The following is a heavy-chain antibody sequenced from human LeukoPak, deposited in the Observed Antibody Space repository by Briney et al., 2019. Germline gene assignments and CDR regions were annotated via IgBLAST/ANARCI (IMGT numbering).Heavy chain of an antibody. CDR3: SAGVGFSDFDY. V-gene: IGHV3-15*01. CDR1: GFTFSNAW. Sequence: GGSLRLSCAASGFTFSNAWMSWVRQAPGKGLEWFGRIKSKTDFGTRDFAAPVKGRFTISRDDSKNTLYLQMSSLKTEDTAVYYCSAGVGFSDFDYWGQGTLVTVSS. J-gene: IGHJ4*02. CDR2: IKSKTDFGTR. D-gene: IGHD2-15*01.